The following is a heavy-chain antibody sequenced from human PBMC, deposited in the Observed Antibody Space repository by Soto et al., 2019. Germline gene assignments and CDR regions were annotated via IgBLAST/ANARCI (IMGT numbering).Heavy chain of an antibody. CDR1: GFTFSGSA. Sequence: GGSLRLSCAASGFTFSGSAMHWVRQASGKGLEWVGRIRSKANSYAPAYAASVKGRLTISRDDSKKKAYLQMNSLKTEDTAVYYCTRPAYYYGSGTWGYYYYYMDVWGKGTTVTVSS. CDR3: TRPAYYYGSGTWGYYYYYMDV. CDR2: IRSKANSYAP. J-gene: IGHJ6*03. D-gene: IGHD3-10*01. V-gene: IGHV3-73*01.